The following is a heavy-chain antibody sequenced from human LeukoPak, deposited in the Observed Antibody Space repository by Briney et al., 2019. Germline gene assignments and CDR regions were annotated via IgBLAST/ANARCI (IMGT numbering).Heavy chain of an antibody. CDR1: GFTLSTYV. J-gene: IGHJ6*03. CDR3: ARCGGSSYYYCYLDV. D-gene: IGHD6-13*01. CDR2: LSSSGSNI. Sequence: GGSLRLSCAASGFTLSTYVMNWVRQAPGKGLEGVSYLSSSGSNIYYADSVKGRFTISRDNAKNTEYMEMNSLRAEDTAVYYCARCGGSSYYYCYLDVWGKGTTVTVSS. V-gene: IGHV3-21*05.